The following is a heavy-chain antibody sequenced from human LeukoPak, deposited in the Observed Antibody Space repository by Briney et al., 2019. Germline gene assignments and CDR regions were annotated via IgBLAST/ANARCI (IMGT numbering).Heavy chain of an antibody. J-gene: IGHJ5*02. CDR1: GYTFTSYG. CDR3: ARGPPTSSNWFDP. CDR2: INPSGGST. V-gene: IGHV1-46*01. Sequence: ASVKVSCKASGYTFTSYGISWVRQAPGQGLEWMGIINPSGGSTNYAQKFQGRVTMTRDTSTSTVYMELSSLRSDDTAVYYCARGPPTSSNWFDPWGQGTLVTVSS.